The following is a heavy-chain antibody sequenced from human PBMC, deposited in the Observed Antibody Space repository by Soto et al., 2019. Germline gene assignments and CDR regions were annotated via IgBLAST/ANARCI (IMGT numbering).Heavy chain of an antibody. V-gene: IGHV1-2*04. CDR2: INPNSGGT. CDR3: ATSSGRRLYYYYYYSMDD. J-gene: IGHJ6*02. Sequence: QVQLVQSGAEVKKPGASVKVSCKASGYTFTGYYMHWVRQAPGQGLEWMGWINPNSGGTNYGQKFQGWVTMNRDTAVSTAYMELSRLRSDDTAVYYRATSSGRRLYYYYYYSMDDCGQGATVTDSS. D-gene: IGHD5-12*01. CDR1: GYTFTGYY.